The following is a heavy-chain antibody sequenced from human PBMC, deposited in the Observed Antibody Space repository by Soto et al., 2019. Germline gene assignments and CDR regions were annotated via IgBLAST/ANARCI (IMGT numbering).Heavy chain of an antibody. CDR3: VRQGIDYLHGLVDV. J-gene: IGHJ6*02. D-gene: IGHD4-17*01. V-gene: IGHV4-59*08. Sequence: QVQLQQSGPRLVKPSETLSLTCTVSSGPDRSHNWGWIRQPPGRGLEWIGYVYYTGDTAYNPSLRGRVTTAAGPAPNDISLTLNSVTAADTAVYYCVRQGIDYLHGLVDVWGQGTTVSVSS. CDR1: SGPDRSHN. CDR2: VYYTGDT.